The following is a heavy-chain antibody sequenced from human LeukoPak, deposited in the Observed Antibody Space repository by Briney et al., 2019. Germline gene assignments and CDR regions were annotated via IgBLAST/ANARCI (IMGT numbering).Heavy chain of an antibody. V-gene: IGHV1-2*02. D-gene: IGHD3-9*01. Sequence: ASVKVSCKASGYTFTGYYMHWMRQAPGQGLEWMGWINPNSGGTNYAQKFQGSVTMTRDTSISTAYMELSRLRSDDTAVYYCARGDDILVPLRGWGQGTLVTVSS. CDR1: GYTFTGYY. CDR3: ARGDDILVPLRG. CDR2: INPNSGGT. J-gene: IGHJ4*02.